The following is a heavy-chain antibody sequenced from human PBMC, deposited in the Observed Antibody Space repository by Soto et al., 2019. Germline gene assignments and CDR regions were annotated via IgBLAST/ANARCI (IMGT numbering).Heavy chain of an antibody. Sequence: GASVKVSCKASGGTFSSYAISWVRQAPGQGLEWMGGIIPIFGTANYAQKFQGRVTITADESTSTAYMELSSLRSEDTAVYYCARVMTTVTPYKFQTYVGAFDIWGQGTMVTVSS. CDR3: ARVMTTVTPYKFQTYVGAFDI. J-gene: IGHJ3*02. V-gene: IGHV1-69*13. CDR1: GGTFSSYA. CDR2: IIPIFGTA. D-gene: IGHD4-17*01.